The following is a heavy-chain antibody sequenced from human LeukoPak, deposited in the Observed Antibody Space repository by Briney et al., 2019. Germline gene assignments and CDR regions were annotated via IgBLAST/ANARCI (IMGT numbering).Heavy chain of an antibody. CDR2: ISYNGSNK. J-gene: IGHJ4*02. Sequence: RRSLRLSCAASGFTFSTYAMHWVRQAPGKGLEWVAVISYNGSNKYYADSVKGRFPISRDNSKNTLHLQMNSLRGEDTAVYYCARWSGQYDFWSGYYSFDYWGQGTPVTVSS. CDR1: GFTFSTYA. V-gene: IGHV3-30*04. D-gene: IGHD3-3*01. CDR3: ARWSGQYDFWSGYYSFDY.